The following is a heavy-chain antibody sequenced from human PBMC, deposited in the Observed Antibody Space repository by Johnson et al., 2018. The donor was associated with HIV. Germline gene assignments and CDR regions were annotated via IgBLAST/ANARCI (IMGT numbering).Heavy chain of an antibody. Sequence: VQLVESGGGLVKPGKSLRLSCEASGFNFNHAWMSWVRQAPGKGLEWVSAISGSGGSTYYADSVKGRFTISRDNSKNTLYLQMNSLRAEDTAVYYCAKDQTVVTYDAFDIWGQGTMVTVSS. CDR3: AKDQTVVTYDAFDI. CDR1: GFNFNHAW. J-gene: IGHJ3*02. CDR2: ISGSGGST. D-gene: IGHD4-23*01. V-gene: IGHV3-23*04.